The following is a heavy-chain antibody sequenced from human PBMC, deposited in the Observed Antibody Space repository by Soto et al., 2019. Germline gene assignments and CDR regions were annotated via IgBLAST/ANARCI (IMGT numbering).Heavy chain of an antibody. CDR1: GVSISSSSYY. D-gene: IGHD6-13*01. J-gene: IGHJ5*02. V-gene: IGHV4-39*01. Sequence: SETLSLTCTVSGVSISSSSYYWGWIRQPPGKGLEWIGSIYYSGSTYYNPSLKSRVTISVDTSKNQFSLKLSSVTAADTAVYYCATVSSQNWFDPWGQGTLVTVSS. CDR2: IYYSGST. CDR3: ATVSSQNWFDP.